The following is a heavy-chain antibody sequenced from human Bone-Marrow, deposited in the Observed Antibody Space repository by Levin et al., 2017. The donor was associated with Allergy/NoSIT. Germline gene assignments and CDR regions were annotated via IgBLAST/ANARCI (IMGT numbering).Heavy chain of an antibody. CDR2: IWYDGTKK. Sequence: GGSLRLSCSASGFNFNNYGMHWVRQAPGQGLEWVALIWYDGTKKYYVDSVEGRFTISRDNSRKTLDLQMTSLRADDTAVYHCARDLGAYSGYLYGMDAWGQGTTVTVSS. CDR1: GFNFNNYG. J-gene: IGHJ6*02. CDR3: ARDLGAYSGYLYGMDA. V-gene: IGHV3-33*01. D-gene: IGHD5-12*01.